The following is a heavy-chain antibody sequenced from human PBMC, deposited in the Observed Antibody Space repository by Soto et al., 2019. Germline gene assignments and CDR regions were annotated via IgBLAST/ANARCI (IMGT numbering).Heavy chain of an antibody. CDR2: ISGSGGST. D-gene: IGHD6-6*01. CDR3: AKDLLSSSSETYNWFDP. CDR1: GFTFSSYA. V-gene: IGHV3-23*01. Sequence: PGGSLRLSCAASGFTFSSYAMSWVRQAPGKGLEWVSAISGSGGSTCYADSVKGRFTISRDNSKNTLYLQMNSLRAEDTAVYYCAKDLLSSSSETYNWFDPWGQGTLVTVSS. J-gene: IGHJ5*02.